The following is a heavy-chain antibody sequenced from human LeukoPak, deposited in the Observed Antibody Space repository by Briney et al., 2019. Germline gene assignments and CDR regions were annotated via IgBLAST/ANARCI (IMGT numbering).Heavy chain of an antibody. CDR3: ARASRSGYRQRGFDY. CDR2: IKQDGSEK. D-gene: IGHD5-12*01. J-gene: IGHJ4*02. V-gene: IGHV3-7*01. CDR1: GFTFSSYW. Sequence: GGSLRLSCAASGFTFSSYWMSWVRQAPGKGLEWVANIKQDGSEKYYVDSVNGRFTISRDNVKNLLYLQMNSLRAEDTAVYYCARASRSGYRQRGFDYWGQGTLVTVSS.